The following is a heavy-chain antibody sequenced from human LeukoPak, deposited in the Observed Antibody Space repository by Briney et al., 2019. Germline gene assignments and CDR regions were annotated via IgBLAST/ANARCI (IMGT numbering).Heavy chain of an antibody. CDR1: GGSISSSSYH. V-gene: IGHV4-39*07. CDR2: IYYSGST. D-gene: IGHD3-16*02. J-gene: IGHJ3*02. Sequence: SETLSLTCTVSGGSISSSSYHWGWIRQPPGKGLEWIGSIYYSGSTYYNPSLKSRVTISVDTSKNQFSLKLSSVTAADTAVYYCAREEDDYVWGSYRSQGNAFDIWGQGTMVTVSS. CDR3: AREEDDYVWGSYRSQGNAFDI.